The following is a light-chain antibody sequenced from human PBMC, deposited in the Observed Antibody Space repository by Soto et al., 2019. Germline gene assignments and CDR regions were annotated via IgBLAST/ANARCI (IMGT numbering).Light chain of an antibody. CDR3: QQYYSYPPF. V-gene: IGKV1-8*01. CDR2: AAS. Sequence: AIRMTQSPSSLSASTGDRVTITCRASQGISSYLAWYQQKPGKAPKLLIYAASTLQSGVPSRFSGSGSGTDFTLPISCLQSEDFTTYYCQQYYSYPPFFGQGTKLEIK. CDR1: QGISSY. J-gene: IGKJ2*01.